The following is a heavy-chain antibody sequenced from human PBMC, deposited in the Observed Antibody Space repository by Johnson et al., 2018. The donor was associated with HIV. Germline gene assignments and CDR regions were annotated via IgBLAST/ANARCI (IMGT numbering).Heavy chain of an antibody. CDR3: AKDIGWELHDGAFDV. D-gene: IGHD1-26*01. CDR1: GFTFSSYG. CDR2: IWYDGRNK. J-gene: IGHJ3*01. Sequence: VQLVESGGGVVQPGRSLRLSCAASGFTFSSYGMHWVRQAPGKGLEWVAVIWYDGRNKYYADSVKGRFTISRDNAKNSLYLQMNSLRAEETALYYCAKDIGWELHDGAFDVWGQGTMVTVSS. V-gene: IGHV3-33*03.